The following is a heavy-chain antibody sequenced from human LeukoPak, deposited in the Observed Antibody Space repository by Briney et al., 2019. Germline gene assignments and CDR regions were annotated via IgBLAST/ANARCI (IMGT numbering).Heavy chain of an antibody. CDR1: GFTFSSYW. Sequence: GGSLRLSCAASGFTFSSYWMSWVRQAPGKGLEWVANIKEDGSEKYYVDSVKGRFTISRENAKNSLYLQMNGLRAEDTAVYYCAREGEGYFDYWGQGTLVTVSS. D-gene: IGHD3-10*01. V-gene: IGHV3-7*01. J-gene: IGHJ4*02. CDR2: IKEDGSEK. CDR3: AREGEGYFDY.